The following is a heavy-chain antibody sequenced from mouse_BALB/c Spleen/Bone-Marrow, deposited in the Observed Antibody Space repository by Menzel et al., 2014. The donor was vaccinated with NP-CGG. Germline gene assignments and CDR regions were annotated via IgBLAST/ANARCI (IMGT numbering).Heavy chain of an antibody. D-gene: IGHD1-2*01. Sequence: EVQLVESGGGLVQPGGSLRLSCATSGFTFTDYYMSWVRQPPGKALEWLGFIRNKANGYTTEYSASVKGRFTISRDNSQSILYLQMNTLRAEDSATYYCARDLTTATWFAYWGQGTLVTVSA. CDR1: GFTFTDYY. CDR3: ARDLTTATWFAY. V-gene: IGHV7-3*02. CDR2: IRNKANGYTT. J-gene: IGHJ3*01.